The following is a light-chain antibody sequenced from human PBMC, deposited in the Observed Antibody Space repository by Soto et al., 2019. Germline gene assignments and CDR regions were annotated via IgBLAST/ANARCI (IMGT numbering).Light chain of an antibody. CDR2: AAS. Sequence: DIQMTQSPYSLSASVGDTVTITCRASRGINNYLAWFQQRPGKAPRSLIYAASSLQSGVPWRFSGSGSGTDFTLTITNLQPEDFETYYCQQYINHPYTFGQGTTLAI. V-gene: IGKV1-16*01. CDR1: RGINNY. CDR3: QQYINHPYT. J-gene: IGKJ2*01.